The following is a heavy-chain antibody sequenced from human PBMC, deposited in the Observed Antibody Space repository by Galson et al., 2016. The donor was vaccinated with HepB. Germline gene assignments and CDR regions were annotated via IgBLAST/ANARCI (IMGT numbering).Heavy chain of an antibody. D-gene: IGHD1-26*01. J-gene: IGHJ4*02. V-gene: IGHV1-46*01. CDR1: EYTFTNYY. CDR3: ARNQGEGALGS. Sequence: SCKASEYTFTNYYLHWVRQAPGQGLEWMGIINPSGGATSYAQNFQGGVTMTRDTSTHTVYMDLSRLRSEDTAIYFCARNQGEGALGSWGQGTLVTVSS. CDR2: INPSGGAT.